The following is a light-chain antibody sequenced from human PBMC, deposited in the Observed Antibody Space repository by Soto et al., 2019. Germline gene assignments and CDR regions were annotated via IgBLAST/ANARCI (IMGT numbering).Light chain of an antibody. Sequence: QSALTQPRSVSGSPGQSVTISCSGTSSDVGGYEYVSWYQQHPGKAPTLIIYHVAQRPSGVPDRFSASKSGTTDSLTISGLQAEDEAEYFCCSYAAGQTLVFGGGTKLTVL. CDR2: HVA. CDR1: SSDVGGYEY. V-gene: IGLV2-11*01. CDR3: CSYAAGQTLV. J-gene: IGLJ2*01.